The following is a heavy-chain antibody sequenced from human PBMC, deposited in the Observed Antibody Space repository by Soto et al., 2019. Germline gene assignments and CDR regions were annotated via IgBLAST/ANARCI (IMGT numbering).Heavy chain of an antibody. CDR1: GGTFSSYA. J-gene: IGHJ6*02. CDR2: IIPIFGTA. Sequence: SVKVSCKAAGGTFSSYAITWVRQAPGQGLEWMGGIIPIFGTANYAQKFQGRVTITADESTSTAYMELSSLRSEDTAVYYCARTNSSRWYDPYYYGMDVWGQGTTVTVSS. V-gene: IGHV1-69*13. D-gene: IGHD6-13*01. CDR3: ARTNSSRWYDPYYYGMDV.